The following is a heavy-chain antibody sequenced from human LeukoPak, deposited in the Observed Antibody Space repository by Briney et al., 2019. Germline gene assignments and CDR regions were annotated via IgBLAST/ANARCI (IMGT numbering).Heavy chain of an antibody. CDR1: GGSISRYY. Sequence: PSETLSLTCSVSGGSISRYYWSWLRQPPGKGLEWIGYIYYTGITNYNPSLKSRVTISVDTSKNRFSLKLSSVTAADTAVYFCARSGAAWKPPTYFQDWGQGTLVTVSS. V-gene: IGHV4-59*08. D-gene: IGHD1-1*01. J-gene: IGHJ1*01. CDR3: ARSGAAWKPPTYFQD. CDR2: IYYTGIT.